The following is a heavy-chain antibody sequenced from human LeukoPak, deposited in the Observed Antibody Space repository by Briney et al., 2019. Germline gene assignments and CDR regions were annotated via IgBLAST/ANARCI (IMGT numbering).Heavy chain of an antibody. Sequence: SETLSLTCTVSGGSISSGGYYWSWIRQHPGKGLEWIGYIYYSGSTYYNPSLKSRVTISVDTSKNQFSLKLSSVTAADTAVYYCAREASIAAAGPGAFDIWGQGTMATVSS. D-gene: IGHD6-13*01. CDR2: IYYSGST. CDR3: AREASIAAAGPGAFDI. J-gene: IGHJ3*02. CDR1: GGSISSGGYY. V-gene: IGHV4-31*03.